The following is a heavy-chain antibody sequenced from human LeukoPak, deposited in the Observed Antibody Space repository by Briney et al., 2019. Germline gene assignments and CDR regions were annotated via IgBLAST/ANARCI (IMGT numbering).Heavy chain of an antibody. V-gene: IGHV4-59*01. D-gene: IGHD3/OR15-3a*01. CDR3: ARVLDWSRWYFDL. J-gene: IGHJ2*01. CDR2: IYYSGST. CDR1: GGSISSYY. Sequence: SETLSLTCTVSGGSISSYYWSWIRQPPGKGLEWIGYIYYSGSTNYNPSLKSRVTISVDTSKNQFSLKLSSVTAADTAVYYCARVLDWSRWYFDLWGRGTLVTVSS.